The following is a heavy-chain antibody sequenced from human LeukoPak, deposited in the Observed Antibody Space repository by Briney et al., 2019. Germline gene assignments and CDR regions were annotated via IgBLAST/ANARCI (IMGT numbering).Heavy chain of an antibody. CDR1: GFTFSSYG. D-gene: IGHD3-9*01. Sequence: GGSPRLSCAASGFTFSSYGMHWVRQAPGKGLEWVAVISYDGSNKYYADSVKGRFTISRDNSKNTLYLQMNSLRAEDTAVYYCAKSPSYDILTGYYNNWGQGTLVTVSS. CDR2: ISYDGSNK. J-gene: IGHJ4*02. CDR3: AKSPSYDILTGYYNN. V-gene: IGHV3-30*18.